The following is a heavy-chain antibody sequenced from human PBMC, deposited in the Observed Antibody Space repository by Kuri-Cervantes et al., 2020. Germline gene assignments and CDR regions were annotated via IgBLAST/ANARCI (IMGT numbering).Heavy chain of an antibody. V-gene: IGHV3-30*02. D-gene: IGHD6-19*01. CDR1: GFSFSTNG. CDR3: AKDADSSPYYFDY. J-gene: IGHJ4*02. Sequence: GESLKISCAASGFSFSTNGMHWVRQAPGKGLEWVAVVWYDGSNKYYADFVKGRFTISRDNSKNTLYLQMNSLRAEDTAVYYCAKDADSSPYYFDYWGQGTLVTVSS. CDR2: VWYDGSNK.